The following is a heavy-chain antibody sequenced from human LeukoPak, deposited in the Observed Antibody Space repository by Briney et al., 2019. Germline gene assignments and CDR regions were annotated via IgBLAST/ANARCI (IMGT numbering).Heavy chain of an antibody. CDR1: GYTFTGYY. CDR3: ARTYGRYYYYMDV. J-gene: IGHJ6*03. Sequence: ASVKVSCKASGYTFTGYYMHWVRQAPGQGLEWMGWINPNSGGTNYAQKFQGRVTMTRDTSISTAYMELSRLRSDDTAVYYCARTYGRYYYYMDVWGEGTTVTVSS. D-gene: IGHD3-10*01. CDR2: INPNSGGT. V-gene: IGHV1-2*02.